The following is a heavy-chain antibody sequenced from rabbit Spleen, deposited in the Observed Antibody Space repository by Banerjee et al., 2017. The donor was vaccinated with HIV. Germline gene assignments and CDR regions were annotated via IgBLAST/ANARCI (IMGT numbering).Heavy chain of an antibody. CDR3: ARDLVTVVGWNFSL. Sequence: QEHLTETGGGLVQPGGSLTLSCKASGFDFTNYYISWVRQAPGKGLEWIACIYAGGSGNTYSATWAKGRFTISKASSTTVFLQMTSLTAADTATYFCARDLVTVVGWNFSLWGQGTLVTVS. V-gene: IGHV1S45*01. D-gene: IGHD5-1*01. J-gene: IGHJ4*01. CDR1: GFDFTNYY. CDR2: IYAGGSGNT.